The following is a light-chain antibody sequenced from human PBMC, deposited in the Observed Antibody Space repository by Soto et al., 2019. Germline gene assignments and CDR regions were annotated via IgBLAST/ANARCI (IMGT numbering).Light chain of an antibody. J-gene: IGLJ2*01. CDR2: RNH. Sequence: QSVLTQSPSESATPGQRVTISCSGSGSNIGTHAVNWYQQVPGTAPTLLIFRNHQRPSGVPDRFSGSKSGTSASLAISGPQSEDEADYYCAAWDDSRRAVVFGGGTKLTVL. CDR1: GSNIGTHA. V-gene: IGLV1-44*01. CDR3: AAWDDSRRAVV.